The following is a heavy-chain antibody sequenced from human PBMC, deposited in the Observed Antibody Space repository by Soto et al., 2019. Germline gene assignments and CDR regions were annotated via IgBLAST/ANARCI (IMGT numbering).Heavy chain of an antibody. D-gene: IGHD1-26*01. J-gene: IGHJ4*02. CDR2: ISAYNGET. Sequence: QVQLVQSGAEVKKPGASVKVSCKASGYTFTSYGLNWVRQAPGQGLEWMGWISAYNGETNYGQKFQGRVTVTTDTSTSTAYMELRSLRSDDTAVYYCARVGSYFFGFDYWGQGTLVTVSS. CDR3: ARVGSYFFGFDY. CDR1: GYTFTSYG. V-gene: IGHV1-18*01.